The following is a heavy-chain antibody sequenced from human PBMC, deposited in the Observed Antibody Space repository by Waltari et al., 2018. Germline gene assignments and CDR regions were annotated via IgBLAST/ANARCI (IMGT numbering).Heavy chain of an antibody. D-gene: IGHD3-22*01. CDR1: GFTFSSYS. V-gene: IGHV3-21*01. Sequence: EVQLVESGGGLVKPGGSLRLSCAASGFTFSSYSMNWVRQAPGKGLEWVSSISSSSSYIYYADSGKGRFTISRDNAKNSLYLQMNSLRAEDTAVYYCARDLYYYDSSGYYDYWGQGTLVTVSS. J-gene: IGHJ4*02. CDR2: ISSSSSYI. CDR3: ARDLYYYDSSGYYDY.